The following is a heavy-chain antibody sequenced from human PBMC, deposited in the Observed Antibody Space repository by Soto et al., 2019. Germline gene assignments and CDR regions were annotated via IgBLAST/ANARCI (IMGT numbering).Heavy chain of an antibody. CDR3: VASYSGNYYRPLRLDD. D-gene: IGHD1-26*01. J-gene: IGHJ4*02. V-gene: IGHV4-39*01. Sequence: SSETLSLTCTVSGGSISSSSYYWGWIRQPPGKGLEWIGSIYYSGSTYYNPSLKSRDTISVDTSKNQFALKLCSVTAADTAVYYCVASYSGNYYRPLRLDDGAQGTLVTVSS. CDR1: GGSISSSSYY. CDR2: IYYSGST.